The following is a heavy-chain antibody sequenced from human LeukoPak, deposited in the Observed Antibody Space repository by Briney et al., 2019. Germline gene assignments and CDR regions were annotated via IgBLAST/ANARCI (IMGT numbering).Heavy chain of an antibody. V-gene: IGHV4-30-2*01. J-gene: IGHJ5*02. CDR2: IYHSGST. D-gene: IGHD3-3*01. CDR1: GGSISSGGYY. Sequence: PSETLSLTCTVSGGSISSGGYYWSWIRQPPGKGLEWIGYIYHSGSTYYNPSLKSRVTISVDTSKNQFSLKLSSVTAADAAVYYCARVLLSNYDFWSGYSNWFDPWGQGTLVTVSS. CDR3: ARVLLSNYDFWSGYSNWFDP.